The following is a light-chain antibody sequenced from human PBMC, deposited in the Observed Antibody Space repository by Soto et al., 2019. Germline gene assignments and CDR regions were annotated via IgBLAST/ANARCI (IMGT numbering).Light chain of an antibody. V-gene: IGKV3-15*01. J-gene: IGKJ1*01. CDR3: QQYNNWPRT. CDR1: QSVSSN. Sequence: EIVMTQSPATLSLSPVERATLSRRASQSVSSNLAWYQQKPGQAPRLLIYGASTRATGIPARFSGSGSGTEFTLTISSLQSEDFAVYYCQQYNNWPRTFGQGTKV. CDR2: GAS.